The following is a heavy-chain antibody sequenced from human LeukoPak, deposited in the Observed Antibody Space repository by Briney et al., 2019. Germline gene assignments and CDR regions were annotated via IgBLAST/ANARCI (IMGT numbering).Heavy chain of an antibody. CDR2: ISGSGGST. CDR3: AKEGANQYYFDY. CDR1: GFTFSSYA. V-gene: IGHV3-23*01. Sequence: GGSLRLSCAASGFTFSSYAMSWVREAPGKGLEWVSAISGSGGSTYYADSVKGRFTISRDNSKNTLYLQMNILRAEDTAVYYCAKEGANQYYFDYWGQGTLVTVSS. J-gene: IGHJ4*02. D-gene: IGHD1-26*01.